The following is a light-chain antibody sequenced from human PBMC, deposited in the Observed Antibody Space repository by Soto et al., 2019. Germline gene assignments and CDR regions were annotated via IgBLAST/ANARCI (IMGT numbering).Light chain of an antibody. CDR2: AVN. CDR1: SSDVGGYNY. Sequence: QSALTQPRSVSGSPGQSVTISCTGTSSDVGGYNYVSWYQQHPGKAPKLMIYAVNKRPSGVADRFSGSKSGNTASLTISGLQADDEADYYCCSSAGNLFVFGSGTKLTVL. J-gene: IGLJ1*01. V-gene: IGLV2-11*01. CDR3: CSSAGNLFV.